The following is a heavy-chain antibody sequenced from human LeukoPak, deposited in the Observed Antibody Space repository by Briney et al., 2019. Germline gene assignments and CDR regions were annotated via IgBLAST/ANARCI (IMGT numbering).Heavy chain of an antibody. CDR1: GGSISSSSYY. Sequence: PSETLSLTCTVSGGSISSSSYYWGWIRQPPGKGLEWIGSIYYSGSTYYNPSLKSRVTISVDTSKNQFSLKLSSVTAADTAVYYCARSWEYYDYVWGSYRPNWFDPWGQGTLVTVSS. CDR3: ARSWEYYDYVWGSYRPNWFDP. J-gene: IGHJ5*02. D-gene: IGHD3-16*02. V-gene: IGHV4-39*07. CDR2: IYYSGST.